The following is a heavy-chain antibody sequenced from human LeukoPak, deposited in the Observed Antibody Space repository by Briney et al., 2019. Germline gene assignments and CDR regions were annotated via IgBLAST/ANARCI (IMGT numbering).Heavy chain of an antibody. Sequence: GGSLRLSCAASGFTFSSYGMHWVRQAPGKGLEWVAFIRYDGSNKYYADSVKGRFTISRDNSKNTLYLQMNSLRAEDTAVYYCAKDWKEYSSCWFAYLGQGTLVTVSS. D-gene: IGHD6-19*01. CDR2: IRYDGSNK. V-gene: IGHV3-30*02. CDR3: AKDWKEYSSCWFAY. J-gene: IGHJ4*02. CDR1: GFTFSSYG.